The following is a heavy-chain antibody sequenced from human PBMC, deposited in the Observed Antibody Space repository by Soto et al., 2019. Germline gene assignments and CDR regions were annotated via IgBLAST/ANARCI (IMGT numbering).Heavy chain of an antibody. CDR3: VRLYCSGGSCSLDY. Sequence: EVQLVESGGGLVQPWGSLRLSWAASGFPFSRYDMHWVSKATGTGLEWVSAMDNADNTFYLGSVRGRFTISRENAKNSLYLQMNSLRAGDTAVYYCVRLYCSGGSCSLDYWGQGTLVTVSS. D-gene: IGHD2-15*01. V-gene: IGHV3-13*01. CDR1: GFPFSRYD. CDR2: MDNADNT. J-gene: IGHJ4*02.